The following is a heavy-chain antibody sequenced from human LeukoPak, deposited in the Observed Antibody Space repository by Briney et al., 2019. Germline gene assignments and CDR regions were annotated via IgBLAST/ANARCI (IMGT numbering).Heavy chain of an antibody. V-gene: IGHV4-59*08. CDR3: ARQGPGGGYNTFDY. J-gene: IGHJ4*02. CDR1: GGSISSDY. Sequence: PSETLSLTCTVSGGSISSDYWSWIRQPPGKGREWIGYIYYSGSTNYNPSLKSRVTISVDTSKNQFSLKLSSVTAADTAVYYCARQGPGGGYNTFDYWGQGTLVTVSS. CDR2: IYYSGST. D-gene: IGHD5-24*01.